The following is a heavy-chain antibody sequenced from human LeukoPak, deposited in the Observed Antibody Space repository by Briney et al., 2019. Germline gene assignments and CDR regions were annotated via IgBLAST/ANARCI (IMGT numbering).Heavy chain of an antibody. CDR1: GGSITSYY. J-gene: IGHJ4*02. Sequence: PSETLSLTCTVSGGSITSYYWSWIRQPPGKGLEWIGYIYYSGSTNYNPSLKSRVTISVDTSKNQSSLKLRSVTAADTAVYYCARERRYASAWLAYYFDYWGQGTLVTVSS. D-gene: IGHD6-19*01. V-gene: IGHV4-59*01. CDR2: IYYSGST. CDR3: ARERRYASAWLAYYFDY.